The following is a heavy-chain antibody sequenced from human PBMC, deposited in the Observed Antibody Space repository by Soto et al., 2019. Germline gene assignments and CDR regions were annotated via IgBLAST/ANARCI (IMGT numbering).Heavy chain of an antibody. CDR1: GYSFTSYW. V-gene: IGHV5-51*01. D-gene: IGHD2-15*01. J-gene: IGHJ3*02. Sequence: PGESLKISCKGSGYSFTSYWTGWVRQMPGKGLEWMGIIYPGDSDTRYSPSFQGQVTISADKSISTAYLQWSSLKASDTAMYYCAALGYCSGGSCHWAFDIWGQGTMVTVS. CDR3: AALGYCSGGSCHWAFDI. CDR2: IYPGDSDT.